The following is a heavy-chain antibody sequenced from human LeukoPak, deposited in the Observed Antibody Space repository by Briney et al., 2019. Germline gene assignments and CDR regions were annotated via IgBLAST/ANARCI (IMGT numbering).Heavy chain of an antibody. V-gene: IGHV4-59*01. D-gene: IGHD3-22*01. CDR2: IYYSGST. CDR1: GGSISSYY. Sequence: PAETLSLTCTVSGGSISSYYWNWIRQPPGKGLEWIGYIYYSGSTNYNPSLKSRVTISVDTSKNQFSLKLSSVTAADTAVYYCARGADSSGYYSIFYFDYWGQGTLVTVSS. CDR3: ARGADSSGYYSIFYFDY. J-gene: IGHJ4*02.